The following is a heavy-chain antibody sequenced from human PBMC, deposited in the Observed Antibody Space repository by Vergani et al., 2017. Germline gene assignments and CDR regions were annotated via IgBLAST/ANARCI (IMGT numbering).Heavy chain of an antibody. CDR3: ARASGGIAAISYYGMDV. D-gene: IGHD6-13*01. J-gene: IGHJ6*02. V-gene: IGHV4-59*01. CDR1: GGPISSYY. CDR2: IYYSGST. Sequence: QVQLQESGPGLVKPSQTLSLTCTVSGGPISSYYWSWIRQPPGKGLEWIGYIYYSGSTNYNPSLKSRVTISVDTSKNQFSLKLSAVTAADTAVYYCARASGGIAAISYYGMDVWDQGTTVTVSS.